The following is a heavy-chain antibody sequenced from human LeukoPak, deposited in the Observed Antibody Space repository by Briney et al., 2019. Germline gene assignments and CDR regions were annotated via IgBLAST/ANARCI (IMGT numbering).Heavy chain of an antibody. D-gene: IGHD2-8*01. CDR3: ARDRGSSRLIYFDY. CDR1: GFTFSSYA. J-gene: IGHJ4*02. Sequence: GGSLRLSCAASGFTFSSYAMSWVRQAPGKGLEWVSGITGSGGSTYYADSVKGRFTVSRDNSKNTLYLQMNSLRVEDTAVYYCARDRGSSRLIYFDYCGQGTLVTVSS. CDR2: ITGSGGST. V-gene: IGHV3-23*01.